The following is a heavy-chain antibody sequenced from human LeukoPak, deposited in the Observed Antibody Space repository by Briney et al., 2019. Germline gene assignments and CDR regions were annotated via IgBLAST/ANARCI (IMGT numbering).Heavy chain of an antibody. CDR2: IKEDGGEK. J-gene: IGHJ4*02. V-gene: IGHV3-7*01. D-gene: IGHD2-15*01. CDR1: GFTFSNYW. CDR3: VRDRGYCSGGTCYALWDY. Sequence: GGSLRLSCAASGFTFSNYWMTWVRQAPGKGLEWVAHIKEDGGEKHYVDPVKGRFTISRGNAKNSLYLQMNSLRAEDTAMYYCVRDRGYCSGGTCYALWDYWGQGTPVTVSS.